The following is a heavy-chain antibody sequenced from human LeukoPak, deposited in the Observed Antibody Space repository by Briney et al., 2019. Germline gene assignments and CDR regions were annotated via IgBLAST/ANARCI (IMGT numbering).Heavy chain of an antibody. Sequence: SVKVSCKASGGTFSSYAISWVRQAPGQGLEWMGRIIPIFGTANYAQKFQGRVTITTGESTSTAYMELSSLRSEDTAVYYCASPPPYYYDSSGYYLSYWGQGTLVTVSS. CDR1: GGTFSSYA. CDR3: ASPPPYYYDSSGYYLSY. D-gene: IGHD3-22*01. J-gene: IGHJ4*02. CDR2: IIPIFGTA. V-gene: IGHV1-69*05.